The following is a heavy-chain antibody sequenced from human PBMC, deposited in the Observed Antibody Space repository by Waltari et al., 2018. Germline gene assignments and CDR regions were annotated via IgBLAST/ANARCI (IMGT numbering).Heavy chain of an antibody. CDR1: GFTFSNFW. J-gene: IGHJ4*02. V-gene: IGHV3-7*01. Sequence: EVQLVESGGALVQPGGSLRLSCAASGFTFSNFWMTWVRQAPGGGLEWEAKKKQDGGEKYYADSVEGRFTISRDNTRNSVFLQMNSLRAEDTAVFYCVRRHCSSTACFVTSFDYWGQGTLVTVSS. CDR3: VRRHCSSTACFVTSFDY. D-gene: IGHD2-2*01. CDR2: KKQDGGEK.